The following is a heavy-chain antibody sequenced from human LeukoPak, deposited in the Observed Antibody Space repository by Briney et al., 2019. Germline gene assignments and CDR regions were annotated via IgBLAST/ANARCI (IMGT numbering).Heavy chain of an antibody. D-gene: IGHD6-19*01. CDR1: GFTVSSNY. V-gene: IGHV3-66*01. J-gene: IGHJ4*02. CDR3: ARAVGSGWSDY. Sequence: GGSLRLSCAASGFTVSSNYMSRVRQAPGKGLEWVSVIYSGGSTYYADSVKGRFTISRDNSKNTLYLQMNSLRAEDTAVYYCARAVGSGWSDYWGQGTLVTVSS. CDR2: IYSGGST.